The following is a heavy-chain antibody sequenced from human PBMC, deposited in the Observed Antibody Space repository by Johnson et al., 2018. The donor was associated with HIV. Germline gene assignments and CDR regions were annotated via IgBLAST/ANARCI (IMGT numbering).Heavy chain of an antibody. J-gene: IGHJ3*02. V-gene: IGHV3-13*01. D-gene: IGHD2-15*01. CDR3: ARDPDVTPGAFDI. CDR1: GFTFSSYD. Sequence: MQLVESGGGLVQPGRSLRLSCAASGFTFSSYDMHWVRQATGKGLEWVSAIGTAGDTYYPGSVKGRFTISRDTSKKSVFLQMNSLRAEDTAVYYCARDPDVTPGAFDIWGQGTMVTVSS. CDR2: IGTAGDT.